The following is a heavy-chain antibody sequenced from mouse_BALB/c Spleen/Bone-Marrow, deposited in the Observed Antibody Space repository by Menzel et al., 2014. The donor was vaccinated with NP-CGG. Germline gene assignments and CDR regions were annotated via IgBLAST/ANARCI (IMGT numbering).Heavy chain of an antibody. CDR3: AKRDIYYGYDGNAMDY. CDR2: INPSSGYS. CDR1: GYTFTTYT. D-gene: IGHD2-2*01. J-gene: IGHJ4*01. V-gene: IGHV1-4*01. Sequence: QVQLQQSGAELARPGASVKMSCKASGYTFTTYTMHWVKQRPGQGLEWIGYINPSSGYSNYNQKFKDKATLTADKSSSTAYMQLSSLTSEDSAVYLCAKRDIYYGYDGNAMDYWGQGTSVTVSS.